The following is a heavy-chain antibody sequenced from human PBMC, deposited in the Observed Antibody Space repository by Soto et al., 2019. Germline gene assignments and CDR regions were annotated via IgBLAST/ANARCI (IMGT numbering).Heavy chain of an antibody. Sequence: SETLAVACAFSDYSISIGYSVGWIRQSPGKGLEWIGSIYHSGSTYYNPSLKSRVTISLDTSKNQVSLKMSSVTAADTAVYYCARAPGDLAYYFDYWGQGITVTVSS. CDR3: ARAPGDLAYYFDY. CDR1: DYSISIGYS. CDR2: IYHSGST. D-gene: IGHD7-27*01. V-gene: IGHV4-38-2*01. J-gene: IGHJ4*02.